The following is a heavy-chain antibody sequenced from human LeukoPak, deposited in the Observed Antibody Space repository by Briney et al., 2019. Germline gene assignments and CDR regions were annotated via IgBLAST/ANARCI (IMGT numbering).Heavy chain of an antibody. D-gene: IGHD3-3*01. CDR1: GGSISSSSYY. V-gene: IGHV4-39*07. CDR3: ERGIQKYYDFWSGIGRYYYYYYYMDV. Sequence: PSETLSLTCTVSGGSISSSSYYWGWIRQPPGKGLEWIGSIYYSGSTYYNPSLKSRVTISVDTSKNQFSLKLSSVTAADTAVYYCERGIQKYYDFWSGIGRYYYYYYYMDVWGKGTTVTVSS. J-gene: IGHJ6*03. CDR2: IYYSGST.